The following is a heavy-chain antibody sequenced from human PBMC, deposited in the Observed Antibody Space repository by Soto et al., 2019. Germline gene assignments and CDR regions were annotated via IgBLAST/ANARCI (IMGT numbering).Heavy chain of an antibody. V-gene: IGHV3-48*01. CDR2: ISSSTSTI. J-gene: IGHJ3*02. Sequence: EVQLVESGGGLVQPGGSLGLSCAASGFTFSSYSMNWVRQAPGKGLEWVSYISSSTSTIYYADSVKGRFTISRDNAKNSLYLQMNSLRAEDTAVYYCARPGVVVVAANDKGAFDIWGQGTMVTVSS. CDR1: GFTFSSYS. D-gene: IGHD2-15*01. CDR3: ARPGVVVVAANDKGAFDI.